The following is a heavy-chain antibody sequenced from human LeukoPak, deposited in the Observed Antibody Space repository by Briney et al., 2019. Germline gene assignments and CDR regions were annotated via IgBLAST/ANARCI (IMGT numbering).Heavy chain of an antibody. D-gene: IGHD3-22*01. V-gene: IGHV4-34*01. CDR1: GGSFSGYY. Sequence: SETLSLTCAVSGGSFSGYYWYWIRQPPGKGLEWIGEINHGESTNYNPSLKGRATLSVDTSMTAADTAVYYCARGRTYYYDTSGYYPSIYYGMDVWGQGTTVIVSS. CDR2: INHGEST. CDR3: ARGRTYYYDTSGYYPSIYYGMDV. J-gene: IGHJ6*02.